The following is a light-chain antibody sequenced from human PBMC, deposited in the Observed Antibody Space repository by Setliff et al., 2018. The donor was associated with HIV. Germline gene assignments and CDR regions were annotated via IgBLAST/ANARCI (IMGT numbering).Light chain of an antibody. J-gene: IGKJ4*01. CDR3: QQYYSTPLT. CDR2: WAS. Sequence: DIVMTQSADSLAVSLGERATINCKSSQSVLYSSNNKNYLAWYQQKPGQPPRLLFSWASTRESGVPDRFSGSGSGPDFTLTISGLQAEDVAVYYCQQYYSTPLTFGGGTKVDIK. CDR1: QSVLYSSNNKNY. V-gene: IGKV4-1*01.